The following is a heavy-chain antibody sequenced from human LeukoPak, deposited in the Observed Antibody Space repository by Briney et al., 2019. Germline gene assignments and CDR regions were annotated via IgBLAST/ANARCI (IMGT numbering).Heavy chain of an antibody. Sequence: GASVKVSCKASGYTFTSYAMHWVRQARGQRLEWMRWINAGNGNTKYSQKFQGRVTITRDTSASTAYMELSSLRSEDTAVYYCARGSFGLWFGELGFDYWGQGTLVTVSS. CDR2: INAGNGNT. CDR1: GYTFTSYA. V-gene: IGHV1-3*01. CDR3: ARGSFGLWFGELGFDY. D-gene: IGHD3-10*01. J-gene: IGHJ4*02.